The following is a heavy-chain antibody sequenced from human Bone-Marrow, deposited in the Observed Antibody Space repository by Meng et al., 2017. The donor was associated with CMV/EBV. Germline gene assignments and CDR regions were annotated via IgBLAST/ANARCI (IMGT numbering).Heavy chain of an antibody. Sequence: GGSLRLSCAASGFTFSSYAMSWVRQAPGKGLEWVSAISGSGGSTYYADSVKGRFTISRDNSKNTLYLQMNSLRAEDTAVYYCAGSHDYGDYLYYFDDWGQGTLVTVSS. CDR1: GFTFSSYA. CDR3: AGSHDYGDYLYYFDD. J-gene: IGHJ4*02. D-gene: IGHD4-17*01. CDR2: ISGSGGST. V-gene: IGHV3-23*01.